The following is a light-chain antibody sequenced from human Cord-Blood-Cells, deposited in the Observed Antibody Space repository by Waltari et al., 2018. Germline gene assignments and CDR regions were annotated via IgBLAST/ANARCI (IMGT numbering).Light chain of an antibody. CDR3: QQSYSTPLT. CDR2: AAS. Sequence: DIQMTQSPSSLSASVGDRVTITCRASQSISSYLNWYQQKPGKAPKLLIYAASSLQSGVPARFSGIGSETDFTLTISSLQPEDFATYYCQQSYSTPLTFGGGTKVEIK. J-gene: IGKJ4*01. V-gene: IGKV1-39*01. CDR1: QSISSY.